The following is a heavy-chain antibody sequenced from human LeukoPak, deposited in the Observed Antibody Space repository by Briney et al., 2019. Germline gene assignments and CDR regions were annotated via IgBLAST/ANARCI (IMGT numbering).Heavy chain of an antibody. J-gene: IGHJ5*02. Sequence: TLSLTCTVSGGSISSGDYYWSWIRQPPGKGLEWIGYIYYSGSTYYNPSLKSRVTISVDTSKNQFSLKLSSVTAADTAVYYCAREGGNWNPRVDWFDPWGQGTLVTVSS. CDR3: AREGGNWNPRVDWFDP. V-gene: IGHV4-30-4*08. CDR1: GGSISSGDYY. CDR2: IYYSGST. D-gene: IGHD1-20*01.